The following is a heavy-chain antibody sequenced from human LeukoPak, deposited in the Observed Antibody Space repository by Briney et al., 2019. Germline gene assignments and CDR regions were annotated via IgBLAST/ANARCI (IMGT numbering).Heavy chain of an antibody. CDR2: INHSGST. D-gene: IGHD3-10*02. CDR1: GGSFSDYY. Sequence: SETLSLTCAVYGGSFSDYYWSWIRQPPGKGLEWIGEINHSGSTNYNPSLKSRVTISVDTSKNQFSLKLSSVTAADTAVYYCARLFGPLDYWGQGTLVTVSS. CDR3: ARLFGPLDY. J-gene: IGHJ4*02. V-gene: IGHV4-34*01.